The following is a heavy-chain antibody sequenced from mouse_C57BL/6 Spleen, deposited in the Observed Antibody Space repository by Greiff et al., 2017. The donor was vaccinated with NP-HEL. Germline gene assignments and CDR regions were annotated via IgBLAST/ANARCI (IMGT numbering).Heavy chain of an antibody. Sequence: VQLQQSGAELVRPGASVTLSCKASGYTFTDYEMHWVKQTPVHGLEWIGAIDPETGSTAYNQKFKGKAILTADKSSSTAYMELRSLTSEDSAVYYCTRTGKGAMDYWGQGTSVTVSS. D-gene: IGHD4-1*01. J-gene: IGHJ4*01. V-gene: IGHV1-15*01. CDR1: GYTFTDYE. CDR3: TRTGKGAMDY. CDR2: IDPETGST.